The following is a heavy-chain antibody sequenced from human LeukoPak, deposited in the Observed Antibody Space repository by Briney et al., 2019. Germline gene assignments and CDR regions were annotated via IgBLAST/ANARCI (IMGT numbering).Heavy chain of an antibody. V-gene: IGHV1-2*02. CDR1: GYTFTAYY. J-gene: IGHJ4*02. D-gene: IGHD2-21*01. CDR2: INPDTGGT. Sequence: ASVKVSCKTSGYTFTAYYIHWVRQAPGQGHEWMGWINPDTGGTDYTPKFQGRVTMTSDSSVSAVFVELSSLKSDDTAVYYCARDSITAPHCYDYWGQGTLVTVSS. CDR3: ARDSITAPHCYDY.